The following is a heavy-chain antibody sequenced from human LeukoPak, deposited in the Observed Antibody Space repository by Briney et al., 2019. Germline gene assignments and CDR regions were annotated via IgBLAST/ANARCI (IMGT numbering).Heavy chain of an antibody. CDR3: ARSAPDGTY. Sequence: SETLSHTCTVSGGSISSYYWSWIRQPPGKGLEWIGYIYYSGSTNYNPSLKSRVTISVDTSKNQFSLKLSSVTAADTAVYYCARSAPDGTYWGQGTLVTVSS. V-gene: IGHV4-59*01. CDR1: GGSISSYY. J-gene: IGHJ4*02. CDR2: IYYSGST.